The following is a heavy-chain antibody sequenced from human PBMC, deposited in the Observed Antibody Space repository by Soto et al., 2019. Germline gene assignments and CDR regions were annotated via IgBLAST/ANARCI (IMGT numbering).Heavy chain of an antibody. CDR1: GYTFTGHY. CDR3: GRGRSGQVVVFY. V-gene: IGHV1-2*02. Sequence: ASVKVSCKASGYTFTGHYIHWVRQAPEQGPEWMGEIGPESGATRYAQKFQGRVTMTRDMSITTVYMELNNLSPDDTAVYYCGRGRSGQVVVFYWGQGTPVTVSS. D-gene: IGHD3-22*01. CDR2: IGPESGAT. J-gene: IGHJ4*02.